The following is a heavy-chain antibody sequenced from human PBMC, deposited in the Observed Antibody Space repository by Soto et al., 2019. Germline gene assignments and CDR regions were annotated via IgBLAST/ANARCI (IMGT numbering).Heavy chain of an antibody. CDR1: GGRFTHYS. Sequence: SVKVSCKASGGRFTHYSFSWVRQAPGQGLVWMGGIIPIFNTANYAQNFEDRVTITAVESTSTAYMELSGLRSDDTAVYFCARGQGQQLVQAPDYWGQGTLVTVSS. D-gene: IGHD6-13*01. CDR2: IIPIFNTA. V-gene: IGHV1-69*13. CDR3: ARGQGQQLVQAPDY. J-gene: IGHJ4*02.